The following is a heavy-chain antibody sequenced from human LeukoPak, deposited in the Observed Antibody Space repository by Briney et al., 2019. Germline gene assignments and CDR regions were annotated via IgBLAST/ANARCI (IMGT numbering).Heavy chain of an antibody. V-gene: IGHV3-30*03. J-gene: IGHJ6*03. CDR1: GFTFSSYA. Sequence: GGSLRLSCAASGFTFSSYAMHWVRQAPGKGLEWVAVISYDGSNKYYADSVKGRFTISRDNSKNTLYLQMNSLRDEDTAVYYCARADSSIAARLSRSSIFNYYYYMDVWGKGTTVTVSS. CDR3: ARADSSIAARLSRSSIFNYYYYMDV. D-gene: IGHD6-6*01. CDR2: ISYDGSNK.